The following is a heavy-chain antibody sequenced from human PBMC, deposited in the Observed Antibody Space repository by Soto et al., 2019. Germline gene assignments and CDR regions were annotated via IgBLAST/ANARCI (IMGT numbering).Heavy chain of an antibody. J-gene: IGHJ4*02. V-gene: IGHV4-59*08. Sequence: PSATLSLTCTVSGGSISSYYWSWIRQPPGKGLEWIGYIYYSGITDYNPSLKSRVTISVDTSKNQFSLKLSSVTAADTAVYYCARHKSSSWRSGFDYWGQGTLVTVSS. D-gene: IGHD6-13*01. CDR2: IYYSGIT. CDR1: GGSISSYY. CDR3: ARHKSSSWRSGFDY.